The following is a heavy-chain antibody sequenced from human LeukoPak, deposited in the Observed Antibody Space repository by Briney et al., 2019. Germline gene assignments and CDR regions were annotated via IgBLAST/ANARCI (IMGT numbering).Heavy chain of an antibody. CDR1: GYTFTGYY. CDR3: ARDWIAAALFDY. J-gene: IGHJ4*02. CDR2: INPNSGGT. Sequence: GASVKVSCKASGYTFTGYYMHWVRQAPGRGLEWMGWINPNSGGTNYAQKFQGRVTMTRDTSISTAYMELSRLRSDDTAVYYCARDWIAAALFDYWGQGTLVTVSS. V-gene: IGHV1-2*02. D-gene: IGHD6-13*01.